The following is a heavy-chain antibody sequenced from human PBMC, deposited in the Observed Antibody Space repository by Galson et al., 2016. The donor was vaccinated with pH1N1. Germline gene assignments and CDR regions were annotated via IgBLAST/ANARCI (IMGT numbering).Heavy chain of an antibody. Sequence: QGPQWMGRIIPVLSLPTYAQTFQGRVTISADKSTTTVHMHLSSLRSEDTAVYYCARDGEGYYMDVWGKGTTVIVSS. D-gene: IGHD7-27*01. J-gene: IGHJ6*03. CDR3: ARDGEGYYMDV. V-gene: IGHV1-69*04. CDR2: IIPVLSLP.